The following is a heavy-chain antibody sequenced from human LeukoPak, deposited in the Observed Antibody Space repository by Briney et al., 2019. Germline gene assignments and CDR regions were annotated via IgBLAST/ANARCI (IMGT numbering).Heavy chain of an antibody. D-gene: IGHD3-22*01. CDR1: GDSINRYY. CDR3: ARSMYYYDSNASDL. CDR2: IFYSGNT. V-gene: IGHV4-59*01. Sequence: SETLSLTCTVSGDSINRYYWSWIRQPPGKGLQWIGYIFYSGNTNYNPSLKSRVTISVDTSKSQISLKLSSVTAADTAVYYCARSMYYYDSNASDLWGQGTMVTVSS. J-gene: IGHJ3*01.